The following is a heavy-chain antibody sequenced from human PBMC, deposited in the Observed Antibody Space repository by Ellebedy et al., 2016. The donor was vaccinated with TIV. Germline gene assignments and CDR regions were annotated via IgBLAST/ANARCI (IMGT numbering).Heavy chain of an antibody. CDR2: INPSGGST. J-gene: IGHJ6*02. D-gene: IGHD3-3*01. V-gene: IGHV1-46*01. CDR1: GYTFTSYY. CDR3: ARDVTIFGVANYYYYGMDV. Sequence: ASVKVSXXASGYTFTSYYMHWVRQAPGQGLEWMGIINPSGGSTSYAQKFQGRVTMTRDTSTSTVYMELSSLRSEDTAVCYCARDVTIFGVANYYYYGMDVWGQGTAVTVSS.